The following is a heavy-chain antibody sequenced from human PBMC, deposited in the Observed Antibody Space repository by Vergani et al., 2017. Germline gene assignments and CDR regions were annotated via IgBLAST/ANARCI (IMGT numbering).Heavy chain of an antibody. CDR3: ARAESASLWSGDYRGGLFDY. CDR1: GYSFTSYW. D-gene: IGHD3-3*01. Sequence: EVQLVQSGAEVKKPGESLKISCKGSGYSFTSYWIGWVRQMPGKGLEWMGIIYPGDSNTRYSPSFQGQVTISADKSISTAYLQWSSLKASDTAMYYCARAESASLWSGDYRGGLFDYWGQGTLVTVSS. V-gene: IGHV5-51*01. J-gene: IGHJ4*02. CDR2: IYPGDSNT.